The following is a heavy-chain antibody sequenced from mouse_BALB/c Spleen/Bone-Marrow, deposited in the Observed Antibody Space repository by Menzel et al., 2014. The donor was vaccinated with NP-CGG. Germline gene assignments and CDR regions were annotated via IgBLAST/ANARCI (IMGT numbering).Heavy chain of an antibody. D-gene: IGHD1-1*01. Sequence: ESGPGILQPSQTLSLTCSFSGFSLSTYGIGVGWIRQPSGKGLEWLAHIWWNDNKYYNTALKSRLTISKDTSNNQVSLKIASVDTADTATYSCARASYYAFTYWGQGTLVTVSA. J-gene: IGHJ3*01. V-gene: IGHV8-11*01. CDR1: GFSLSTYGIG. CDR3: ARASYYAFTY. CDR2: IWWNDNK.